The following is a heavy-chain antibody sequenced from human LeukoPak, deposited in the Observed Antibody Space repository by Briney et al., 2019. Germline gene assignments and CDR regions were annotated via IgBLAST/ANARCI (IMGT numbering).Heavy chain of an antibody. CDR2: INPNSGGT. D-gene: IGHD3-10*01. Sequence: ASVTVSCKASGYTFTGYYMHWVRQAPGQGLEWMGWINPNSGGTNYAQKFQGRVTMTRDTSISTAYMELSRLRSDDTAVYYCARDAGSYYINWFDPWGQGTLVTVSS. CDR1: GYTFTGYY. CDR3: ARDAGSYYINWFDP. J-gene: IGHJ5*02. V-gene: IGHV1-2*02.